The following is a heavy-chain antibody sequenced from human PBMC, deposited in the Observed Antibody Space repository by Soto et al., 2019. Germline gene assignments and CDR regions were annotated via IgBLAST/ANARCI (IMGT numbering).Heavy chain of an antibody. D-gene: IGHD6-19*01. CDR3: ASSGWYRYYYYGMDV. V-gene: IGHV4-34*01. J-gene: IGHJ6*02. CDR2: INHSGST. CDR1: GGSFSGYY. Sequence: SETLSLTCAVYGGSFSGYYWSWIRQPPGKGLEWIGEINHSGSTNYNPSIKSRVTISVDTSKNQFSLKLSSVTAADTAVYYCASSGWYRYYYYGMDVWGQGTTVT.